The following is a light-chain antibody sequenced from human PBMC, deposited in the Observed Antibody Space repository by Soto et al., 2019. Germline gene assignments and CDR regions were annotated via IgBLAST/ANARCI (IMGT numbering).Light chain of an antibody. CDR2: DAS. CDR3: QQRSNWPLT. CDR1: QSVSSY. Sequence: ILLTHSPDTLSXXXXXWSXXXCRASQSVSSYLAWYQQKPGQAPRLLIYDASTRATGIPARFSGSGSGTDFTLTISSLAPEDFAVYYCQQRSNWPLTFGGGTKVDI. V-gene: IGKV3-11*01. J-gene: IGKJ4*01.